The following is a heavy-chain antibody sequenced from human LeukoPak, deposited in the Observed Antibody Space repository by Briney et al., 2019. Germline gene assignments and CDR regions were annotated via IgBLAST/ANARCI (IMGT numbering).Heavy chain of an antibody. V-gene: IGHV3-21*01. CDR1: GFTFSSYS. D-gene: IGHD6-19*01. J-gene: IGHJ4*02. CDR3: ARGAEYSSGWYNY. Sequence: GGSLRLSCAASGFTFSSYSMNWVRQAPGKGLEWVSSISSSSYIYYADSVKGRFTISRDNAKNSLYLQMNSLRAEDTAVYYCARGAEYSSGWYNYWGQGTLVTVSS. CDR2: ISSSSYI.